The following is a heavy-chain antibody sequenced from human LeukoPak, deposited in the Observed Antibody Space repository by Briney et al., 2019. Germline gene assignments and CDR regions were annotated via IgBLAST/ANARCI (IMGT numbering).Heavy chain of an antibody. CDR1: GFTFSSYW. CDR3: AREGGQQLVLNFDY. V-gene: IGHV3-74*01. Sequence: GGSLRLSCAASGFTFSSYWMHWVRQAPGKGLVWVSRINSDGSSTSYADSVKGRFTISRDNAKNTLYLQMNSLRAEDTAVYYCAREGGQQLVLNFDYWGQGTLVTVSS. D-gene: IGHD6-13*01. J-gene: IGHJ4*02. CDR2: INSDGSST.